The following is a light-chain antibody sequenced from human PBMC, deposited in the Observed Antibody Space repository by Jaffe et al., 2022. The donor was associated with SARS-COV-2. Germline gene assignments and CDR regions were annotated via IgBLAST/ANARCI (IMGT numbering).Light chain of an antibody. V-gene: IGKV1-39*01. J-gene: IGKJ3*01. CDR1: QTISNY. Sequence: DIQMTQSPSSLSASVGDRVTITCRASQTISNYLNWSQQKPGKAPEVLIYAASSLQSGVPSGFSGSGSGTDFTLTISSLQPEDFPTFYCQQTYSAPRGFGPGTKVDIK. CDR3: QQTYSAPRG. CDR2: AAS.